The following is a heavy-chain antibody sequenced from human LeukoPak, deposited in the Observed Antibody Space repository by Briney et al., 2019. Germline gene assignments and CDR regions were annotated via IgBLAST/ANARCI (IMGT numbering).Heavy chain of an antibody. CDR2: IFYTGST. J-gene: IGHJ5*02. CDR1: GGSISSHY. D-gene: IGHD3-10*01. V-gene: IGHV4-59*11. CDR3: ARAGAWQIDP. Sequence: SETLSLTCTVSGGSISSHYWSWIRQPPGKGLEWIGHIFYTGSTNYNPSLKSRVTISIDKSKNQFSLKLSSVTTADTAVYYCARAGAWQIDPWGQGTLVTVSS.